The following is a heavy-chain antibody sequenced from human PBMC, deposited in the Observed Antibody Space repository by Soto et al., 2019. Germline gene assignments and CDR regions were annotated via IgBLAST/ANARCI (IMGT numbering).Heavy chain of an antibody. CDR2: IYHSGNT. CDR3: ARGRGSGFDYFDY. CDR1: GGSITRGDYY. D-gene: IGHD6-19*01. Sequence: QVQLQESGPGLVKTSQILSLTCTVSGGSITRGDYYWSWIRQSPGKGLEWIGYIYHSGNTFYNPSLKGRASLSVDPSKNQFSLTLTSLTAADTALYYCARGRGSGFDYFDYWGQGTLVTVSS. V-gene: IGHV4-30-4*01. J-gene: IGHJ4*02.